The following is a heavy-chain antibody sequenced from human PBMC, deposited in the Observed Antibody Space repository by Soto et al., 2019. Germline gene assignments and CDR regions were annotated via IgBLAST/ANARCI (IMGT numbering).Heavy chain of an antibody. CDR2: IYSSGST. D-gene: IGHD2-2*01. CDR1: GGSIGNYY. V-gene: IGHV4-4*07. J-gene: IGHJ6*02. CDR3: ARDLRVVVPAARYYYSMDV. Sequence: SETQSLTSSVSGGSIGNYYWSWIRQPAGKGLEWIGRIYSSGSTYYSPSLESRITMSVDTSKKQFSLKLSSVTAADTAVYYCARDLRVVVPAARYYYSMDVWGQGTTVTVSS.